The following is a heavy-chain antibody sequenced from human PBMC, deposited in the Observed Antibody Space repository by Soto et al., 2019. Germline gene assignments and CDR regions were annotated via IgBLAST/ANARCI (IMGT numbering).Heavy chain of an antibody. D-gene: IGHD3-22*01. CDR1: GFTFSGSA. Sequence: EVQLVESGGGLVQPGGSLKLSCAASGFTFSGSAMHWVRQASGKGLEWVGRIRSKANSYATAYAASVKGRFTISRDDSENTAYLQMNSLKTEDTAVYYCTRLTYYYDSSGYYLDAFDIWGQGTMVTVSS. CDR3: TRLTYYYDSSGYYLDAFDI. J-gene: IGHJ3*02. CDR2: IRSKANSYAT. V-gene: IGHV3-73*02.